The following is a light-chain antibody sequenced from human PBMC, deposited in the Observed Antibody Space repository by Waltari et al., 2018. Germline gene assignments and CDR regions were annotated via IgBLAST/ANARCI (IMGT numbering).Light chain of an antibody. J-gene: IGKJ4*01. Sequence: EIVLTQSPGTLSLSPGERATLSCRASQSVSSSYLAWYQQQPGQAPRLLIYGASTRAPGIPDRFSGSGSGADFTLTISSLEPEEFAVYYCQQYGSSPRTFGGGTKVEIK. CDR2: GAS. CDR1: QSVSSSY. V-gene: IGKV3-20*01. CDR3: QQYGSSPRT.